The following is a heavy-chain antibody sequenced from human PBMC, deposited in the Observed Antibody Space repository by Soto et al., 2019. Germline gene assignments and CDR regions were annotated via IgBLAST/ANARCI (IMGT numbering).Heavy chain of an antibody. CDR2: IKTDGSSP. Sequence: GGSLILYWSASGFTFNNYWMHWVRQAPGKGLVWVSRIKTDGSSPNYADSVEGRFTISSDNAKNTLYLQMNSLRVEDTAVYYCARVRIAGSGSCDKWCKGTPVTVCS. V-gene: IGHV3-74*01. D-gene: IGHD3-10*01. J-gene: IGHJ4*02. CDR3: ARVRIAGSGSCDK. CDR1: GFTFNNYW.